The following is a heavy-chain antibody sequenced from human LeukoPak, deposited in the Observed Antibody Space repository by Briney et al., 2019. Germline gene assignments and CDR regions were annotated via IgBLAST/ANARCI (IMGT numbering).Heavy chain of an antibody. CDR3: ARGRQNVTMIVVVMTAVSYYLDV. J-gene: IGHJ6*03. CDR1: GGSFSGYY. Sequence: SETLSLTCAVDGGSFSGYYWTWIRQTPERGREWIGEMNPSGSTNYNPSLKSRATISVDTPKNQFSLELSPVTAADTAVYYCARGRQNVTMIVVVMTAVSYYLDVWGKGTTVSVS. D-gene: IGHD3-22*01. CDR2: MNPSGST. V-gene: IGHV4-34*01.